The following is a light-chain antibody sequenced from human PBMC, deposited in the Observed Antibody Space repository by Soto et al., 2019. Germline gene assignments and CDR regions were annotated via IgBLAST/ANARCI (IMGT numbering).Light chain of an antibody. CDR3: QQYNNWPWT. CDR2: DAS. Sequence: VVMTRSPATRAGSEGGSGTFSYRASQSVSSNLAWYQQKPAQAPRLLIYDASTRATGIPARFSGSGSGTEFTLTISSLQSEDFAVYYCQQYNNWPWTFGQGTKVDIK. J-gene: IGKJ1*01. V-gene: IGKV3-15*01. CDR1: QSVSSN.